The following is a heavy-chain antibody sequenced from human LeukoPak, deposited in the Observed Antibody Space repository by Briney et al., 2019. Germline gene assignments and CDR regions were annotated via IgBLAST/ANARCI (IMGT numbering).Heavy chain of an antibody. CDR1: GGTFSSYA. D-gene: IGHD1-26*01. Sequence: ASVKVSCKASGGTFSSYAISWVRQAPGQGLEWMGWISAHNGNTNYAQNLQGRVTMTIDTSTSTAYMELRSLRSDDTAVYYCASGPGSGSYFDFDYWGQGTLVTVSS. J-gene: IGHJ4*02. CDR2: ISAHNGNT. CDR3: ASGPGSGSYFDFDY. V-gene: IGHV1-18*01.